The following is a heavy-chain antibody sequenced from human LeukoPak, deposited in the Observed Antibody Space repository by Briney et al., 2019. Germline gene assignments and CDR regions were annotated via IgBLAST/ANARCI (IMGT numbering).Heavy chain of an antibody. D-gene: IGHD3-10*01. V-gene: IGHV1-18*01. CDR1: GYTFTSYG. CDR2: ISAYNGNT. Sequence: ASVKVSCKASGYTFTSYGISWVRQAPGQGLEWMGWISAYNGNTNYAQKLQSRVTMTTDTSTSTAYMELRSLRSDDTAVYYCARGLWFGELLVEIYFDYWGQGTLVTVSS. J-gene: IGHJ4*02. CDR3: ARGLWFGELLVEIYFDY.